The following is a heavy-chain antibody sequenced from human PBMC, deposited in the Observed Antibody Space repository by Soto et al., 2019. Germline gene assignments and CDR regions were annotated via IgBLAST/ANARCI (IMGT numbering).Heavy chain of an antibody. D-gene: IGHD4-17*01. CDR3: ERGGDYESWFDP. V-gene: IGHV4-39*01. Sequence: QLQLQESGPGLVKPSETLSLTCTVSGGSISSSSYYWGWIRQPPGKGLEWIGSIYYSGSTYYTPSLKSRVTISVDTSKNQFSLKLSSVTAADTAVYYCERGGDYESWFDPWGQGTLVTVSS. J-gene: IGHJ5*02. CDR1: GGSISSSSYY. CDR2: IYYSGST.